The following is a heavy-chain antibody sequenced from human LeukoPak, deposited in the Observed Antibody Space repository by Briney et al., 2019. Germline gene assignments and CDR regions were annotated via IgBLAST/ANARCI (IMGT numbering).Heavy chain of an antibody. J-gene: IGHJ3*02. D-gene: IGHD6-19*01. CDR1: GGSISSYY. Sequence: SETLSLTCTVSGGSISSYYWSWIRQPPGKGLEWIGYIYYSGSTNYNPSLKSRVTISVGTSKNQFSLKLSSVTAADTAVYYCARSHQQWLVMWANAFDIWGQGTMVTVSS. V-gene: IGHV4-59*01. CDR3: ARSHQQWLVMWANAFDI. CDR2: IYYSGST.